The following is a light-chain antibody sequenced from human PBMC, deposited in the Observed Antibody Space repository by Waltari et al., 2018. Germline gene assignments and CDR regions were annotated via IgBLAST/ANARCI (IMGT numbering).Light chain of an antibody. CDR2: AAS. V-gene: IGKV1-39*01. J-gene: IGKJ1*01. CDR1: QTISRY. Sequence: DIQMTQSPSSLSASVGDRVTITCRASQTISRYLNWYQQKPGKAPNLLIYAASSLQSGVPSRFSGSGSGRDFTLIITGLQPEDFATYYCQQTYSLTRTFGQGTKVEIK. CDR3: QQTYSLTRT.